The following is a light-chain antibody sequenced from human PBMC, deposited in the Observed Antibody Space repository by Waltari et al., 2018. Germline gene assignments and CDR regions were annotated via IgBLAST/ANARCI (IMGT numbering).Light chain of an antibody. V-gene: IGLV1-51*02. CDR3: GTWDTSLSALI. Sequence: QSVLTQPPSVSAAPGPKVTISCSASRSTMGTDYFSWYQQLPGTAPKLFIYENNKRPSGIPDRFSGSKSGTSATLGITGLQTGDEADYYCGTWDTSLSALIFGGGTKLTVL. J-gene: IGLJ2*01. CDR1: RSTMGTDY. CDR2: ENN.